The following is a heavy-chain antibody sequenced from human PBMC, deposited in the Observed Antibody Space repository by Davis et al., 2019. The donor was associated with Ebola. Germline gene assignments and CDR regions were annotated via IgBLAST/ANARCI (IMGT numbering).Heavy chain of an antibody. D-gene: IGHD4-17*01. Sequence: GESLKISCAASGFTFTSYLTWVRQAPGKGLEWVSGISGSGSGTYYADFVKGRFTLSRDNSKNTLLLQMNSLRAEDTAVYYCAKGSLYGSRSITAGMDVWGQGTTFTVSS. V-gene: IGHV3-23*01. CDR2: ISGSGSGT. CDR3: AKGSLYGSRSITAGMDV. J-gene: IGHJ6*02. CDR1: GFTFTSY.